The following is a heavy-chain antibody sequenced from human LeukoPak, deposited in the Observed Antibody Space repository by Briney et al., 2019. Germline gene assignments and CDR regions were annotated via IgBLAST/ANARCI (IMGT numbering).Heavy chain of an antibody. Sequence: ASVKVSCKASGYTFTSYGISWVRQAPGQGLEWMGWISAYNGNTNYAQKLQGRVTMTTDTSTSTAYMELRSLRSDDTAVYYCARVFEGYCSSTSCYRGDVWGQGTLVTVSS. CDR1: GYTFTSYG. CDR2: ISAYNGNT. CDR3: ARVFEGYCSSTSCYRGDV. D-gene: IGHD2-2*02. J-gene: IGHJ4*02. V-gene: IGHV1-18*01.